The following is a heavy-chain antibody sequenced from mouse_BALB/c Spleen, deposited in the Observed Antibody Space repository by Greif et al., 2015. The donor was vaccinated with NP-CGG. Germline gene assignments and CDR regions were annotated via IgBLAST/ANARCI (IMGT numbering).Heavy chain of an antibody. Sequence: VKLMESGAELARPGASVKMSCKASGYTFTSYTMHWVKQRPGQGLEWIGYINPSSGYTNYNQKFKDKATLTADKSSSPAYMQRSRLSSEDSAVYYCVNGFPYYYYPYYAMGYWGQGTSVPVSS. D-gene: IGHD2-4*01. CDR3: VNGFPYYYYPYYAMGY. CDR2: INPSSGYT. V-gene: IGHV1-4*01. J-gene: IGHJ4*01. CDR1: GYTFTSYT.